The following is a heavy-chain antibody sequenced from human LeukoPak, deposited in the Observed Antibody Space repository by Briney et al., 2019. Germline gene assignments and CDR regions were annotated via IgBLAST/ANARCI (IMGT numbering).Heavy chain of an antibody. Sequence: GGSLRLSCAASGFTFSSYSMNWVRQAPGKGLEWVSAISGSGGSTYYADPVKGRFTISRDNSKNTLYLQMNSLRAEDTAVYHCAKVRSSSGSYDYWGQGTLVTVSS. D-gene: IGHD6-19*01. CDR2: ISGSGGST. V-gene: IGHV3-23*01. CDR3: AKVRSSSGSYDY. J-gene: IGHJ4*02. CDR1: GFTFSSYS.